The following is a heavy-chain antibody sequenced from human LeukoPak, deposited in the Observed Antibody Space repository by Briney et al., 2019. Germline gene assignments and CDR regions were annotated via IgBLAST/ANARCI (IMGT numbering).Heavy chain of an antibody. Sequence: SGGSLRLSCAASGFTVSSNYMSWVRQAPGKGLEWVSVISAGGGSTLYADSVKGRFTISRDNSKNTLYLQMNSLRAEDTAVYYCAKVVDMVRGPIDYWGQGTLVTVSS. CDR2: ISAGGGST. J-gene: IGHJ4*02. CDR1: GFTVSSNY. D-gene: IGHD3-10*01. V-gene: IGHV3-23*01. CDR3: AKVVDMVRGPIDY.